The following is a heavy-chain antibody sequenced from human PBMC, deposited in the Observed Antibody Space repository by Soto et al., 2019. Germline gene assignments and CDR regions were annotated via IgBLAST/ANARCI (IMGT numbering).Heavy chain of an antibody. V-gene: IGHV3-23*01. D-gene: IGHD2-21*02. CDR3: AKVEEGPCGGDCHSLRVFDY. J-gene: IGHJ4*02. CDR1: GFTFSSYA. CDR2: ISGSGGST. Sequence: GGSLRLSCAASGFTFSSYAMSWVRQAPGKGLEWVSAISGSGGSTYYADSVKGRFTISRDNSKNTLYLQMNSLRAEDTAVYYCAKVEEGPCGGDCHSLRVFDYWGQGTLVTVSS.